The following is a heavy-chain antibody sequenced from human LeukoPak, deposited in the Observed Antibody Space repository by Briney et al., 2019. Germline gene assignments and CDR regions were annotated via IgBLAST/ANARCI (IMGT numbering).Heavy chain of an antibody. V-gene: IGHV3-21*01. Sequence: GGSLRLSCAASGFTFSSHAMSWVRQAPGKGLEWVSSISSSSSYIYYADSVKGRFTISRDNAKNSLYLQMNSLRAEDTAVYYCARPHRAGWFDPWGQGTLVTVSS. J-gene: IGHJ5*02. CDR2: ISSSSSYI. CDR1: GFTFSSHA. CDR3: ARPHRAGWFDP. D-gene: IGHD6-13*01.